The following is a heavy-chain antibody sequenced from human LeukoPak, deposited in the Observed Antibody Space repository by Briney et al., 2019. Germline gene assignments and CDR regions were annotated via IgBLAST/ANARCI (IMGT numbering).Heavy chain of an antibody. Sequence: GGSLRLSCAASGFTFNRHGMHWVRQTLGKGLEWVAFIHYDGSNKYYGDSVKGRFTISRDNSKKMLYLQMNSLRTEDTAVYYCAREGYYGSGSYGAFDIWGQGTMVTVSS. V-gene: IGHV3-30*02. CDR2: IHYDGSNK. CDR1: GFTFNRHG. CDR3: AREGYYGSGSYGAFDI. J-gene: IGHJ3*02. D-gene: IGHD3-10*01.